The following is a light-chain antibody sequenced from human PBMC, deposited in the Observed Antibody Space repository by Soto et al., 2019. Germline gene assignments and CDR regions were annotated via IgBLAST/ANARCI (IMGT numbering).Light chain of an antibody. J-gene: IGKJ4*01. V-gene: IGKV3-20*01. CDR1: QTISYS. CDR2: GAS. Sequence: EIVLTQSPGTLSLSPGDRATLSCRASQTISYSLAWYQQIPGQAPRLLMYGASTRGAAVPDRFGGSGSGTVFTLTISRVDPEDFAVYFCQQYADSPVTFGGGTKVEIK. CDR3: QQYADSPVT.